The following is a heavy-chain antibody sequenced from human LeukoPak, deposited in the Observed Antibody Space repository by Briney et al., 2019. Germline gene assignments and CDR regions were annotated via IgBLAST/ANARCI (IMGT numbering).Heavy chain of an antibody. J-gene: IGHJ4*02. CDR1: GFTFSSYA. Sequence: SGGSLRLSCAASGFTFSSYAMSWVRQAPGKGLEWVAVISYDGSNKYYPDSVQGRFTVSRDDSKNTLYLQMNSLRAEDTAVYYCAKDGGLWISAHWGDSWGRGTLVTVSS. CDR3: AKDGGLWISAHWGDS. CDR2: ISYDGSNK. V-gene: IGHV3-30*04. D-gene: IGHD2-2*03.